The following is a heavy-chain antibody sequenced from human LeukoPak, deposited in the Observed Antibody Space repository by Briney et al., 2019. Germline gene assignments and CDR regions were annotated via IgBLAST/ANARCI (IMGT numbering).Heavy chain of an antibody. CDR3: ARAKRYYYYGMDV. CDR1: GFTFSSYS. J-gene: IGHJ6*02. V-gene: IGHV3-48*01. CDR2: ISSSSSTI. Sequence: PGGSLRLSCAASGFTFSSYSMNWVRRAPGKGLEWVSYISSSSSTIYYADSVKGRFTISRDNAKNSLYLQMNSLRAEDTAVYYCARAKRYYYYGMDVWGQGTTVTVSS.